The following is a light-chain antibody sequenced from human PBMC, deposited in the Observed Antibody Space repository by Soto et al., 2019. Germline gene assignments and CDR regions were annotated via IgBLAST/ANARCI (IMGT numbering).Light chain of an antibody. V-gene: IGKV3-20*01. CDR1: QSVSRSD. CDR3: QQYGNSPT. CDR2: GTS. Sequence: EIVLTQSPGTVSLSPGERATLSCRASQSVSRSDLAWYQHKPGQSPRLLSYGTSSRATGIPDRFSGSGSGTGFTLTVSSVEPEDSAEYYCQQYGNSPTFGGGTKVEIK. J-gene: IGKJ4*01.